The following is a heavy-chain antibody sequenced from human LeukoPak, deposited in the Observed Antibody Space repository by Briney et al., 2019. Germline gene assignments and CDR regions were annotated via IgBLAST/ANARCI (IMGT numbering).Heavy chain of an antibody. CDR3: ARVRWATVPVWFDP. CDR2: IYSGGST. J-gene: IGHJ5*02. CDR1: GFTVSSSY. Sequence: PGGSLRLSCAASGFTVSSSYVSWVRQAPGKGLEWVSVIYSGGSTYYADSVKGRFTISRDNSKNTLYLQMNNLRAEDTAVYYCARVRWATVPVWFDPWGQGTLVTVSS. V-gene: IGHV3-66*01. D-gene: IGHD4-11*01.